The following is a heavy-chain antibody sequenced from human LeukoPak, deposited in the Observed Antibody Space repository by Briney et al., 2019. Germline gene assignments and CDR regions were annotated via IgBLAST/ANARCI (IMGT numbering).Heavy chain of an antibody. CDR1: GYTFTSYD. CDR3: ATANDYDFWSGYYTQGWFDP. J-gene: IGHJ5*02. D-gene: IGHD3-3*01. CDR2: MNPNSGNT. V-gene: IGHV1-8*01. Sequence: ASVKVSCKASGYTFTSYDINGVRQATGQGLEWMGWMNPNSGNTGYAQKFQGRVTMTRNTSISTAYMELSSLRSEDTAVYYCATANDYDFWSGYYTQGWFDPWGQGTLVTVSS.